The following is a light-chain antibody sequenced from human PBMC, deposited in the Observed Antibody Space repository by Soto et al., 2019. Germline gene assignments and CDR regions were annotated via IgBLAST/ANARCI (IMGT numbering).Light chain of an antibody. Sequence: EVVMTQSPLSLPVTLGQPASIFCRSSQSLLYSDGKTFLTWFHQRPGQAPRRLIYEVSNRDSGVPDRFSGSRSGTDFTLKISRVEAEDVGVYYCMQGTHWPLTFGGGTKVEIK. CDR3: MQGTHWPLT. CDR2: EVS. CDR1: QSLLYSDGKTF. V-gene: IGKV2-30*01. J-gene: IGKJ4*01.